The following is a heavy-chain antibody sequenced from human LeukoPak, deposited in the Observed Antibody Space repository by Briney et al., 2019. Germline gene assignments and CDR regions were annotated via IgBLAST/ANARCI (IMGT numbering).Heavy chain of an antibody. CDR3: ARGRLSNPYDYVWGSYPPRYYYMDV. D-gene: IGHD3-16*02. CDR1: GGSISSSSYY. Sequence: SETLSLTCTVSGGSISSSSYYWGWIRQPPGKGLEWIGSIYYSGSTYYNPSLKSRVTISVDTSKNQFSLKLSSVTAADTAVYYCARGRLSNPYDYVWGSYPPRYYYMDVWGKGATVTISS. CDR2: IYYSGST. J-gene: IGHJ6*03. V-gene: IGHV4-39*01.